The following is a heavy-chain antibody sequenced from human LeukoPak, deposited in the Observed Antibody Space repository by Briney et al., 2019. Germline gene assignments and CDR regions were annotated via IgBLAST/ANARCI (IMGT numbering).Heavy chain of an antibody. D-gene: IGHD1-1*01. CDR1: GFTFSSHW. CDR3: ARDPHDNWNDLDY. Sequence: GGSLRLSCAASGFTFSSHWMSWVRQAPGKGLEWVANIKEDGAEKYYVDSVKGRFTISRDNAKHSLYLQMDSPIAEDTAVYYCARDPHDNWNDLDYWGQGTLVTVSS. J-gene: IGHJ4*02. V-gene: IGHV3-7*01. CDR2: IKEDGAEK.